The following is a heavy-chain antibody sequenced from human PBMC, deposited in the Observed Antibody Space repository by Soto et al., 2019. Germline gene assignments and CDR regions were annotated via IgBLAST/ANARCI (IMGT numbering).Heavy chain of an antibody. CDR2: TYYRSKWYN. CDR1: GDSVSSNSAA. Sequence: SQTLSLSCAIPGDSVSSNSAAWNWIRQSPSRGLEWLGRTYYRSKWYNDYAVSVKSRITINPDTSKHQFSLQLNSVTPGHTAVYYCARDLSGSSNYYYYGMDVWGHGTTVAVSS. CDR3: ARDLSGSSNYYYYGMDV. D-gene: IGHD5-18*01. J-gene: IGHJ6*02. V-gene: IGHV6-1*01.